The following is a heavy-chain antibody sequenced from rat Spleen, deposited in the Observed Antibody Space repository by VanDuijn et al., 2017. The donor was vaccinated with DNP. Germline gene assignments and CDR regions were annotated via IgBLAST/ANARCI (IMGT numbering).Heavy chain of an antibody. CDR3: ARNEGELHFDY. D-gene: IGHD1-11*01. CDR2: IWSNGGT. J-gene: IGHJ2*01. V-gene: IGHV2-47*01. CDR1: GFSLTSHG. Sequence: QVQLRESGPGLVQPSQTLSLTCTVSGFSLTSHGVSWIRQPPGKGLEWMATIWSNGGTDYNLGIKSRLSISRDTSKSQVFLKMNSLQSEDTAMYFCARNEGELHFDYWGQGVMVTVSS.